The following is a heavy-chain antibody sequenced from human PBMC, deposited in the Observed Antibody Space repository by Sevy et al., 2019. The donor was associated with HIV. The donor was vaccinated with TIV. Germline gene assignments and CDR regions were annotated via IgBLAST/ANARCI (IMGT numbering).Heavy chain of an antibody. CDR1: GGSISTGGYY. J-gene: IGHJ4*02. Sequence: SETLSLTCTVSGGSISTGGYYWSWIRQHAGKGLEWIGYIYYRGSTSYNPSLQSRVTLSVDTSKNQFSLRLSSVTAADSAVYYCASSLWDFAFDFWGQGIQVTVSS. CDR3: ASSLWDFAFDF. CDR2: IYYRGST. V-gene: IGHV4-31*03. D-gene: IGHD3-16*01.